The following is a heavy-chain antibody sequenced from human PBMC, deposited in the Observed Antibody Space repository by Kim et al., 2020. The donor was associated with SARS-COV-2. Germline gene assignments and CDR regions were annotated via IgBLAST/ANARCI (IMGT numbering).Heavy chain of an antibody. Sequence: TYYADSVKGRFTISRDNSKNTLYLQMNSLRAEDTAVYYCAKGPNGGDFDYWGQGTLVTVSS. D-gene: IGHD1-1*01. J-gene: IGHJ4*02. CDR3: AKGPNGGDFDY. CDR2: T. V-gene: IGHV3-23*01.